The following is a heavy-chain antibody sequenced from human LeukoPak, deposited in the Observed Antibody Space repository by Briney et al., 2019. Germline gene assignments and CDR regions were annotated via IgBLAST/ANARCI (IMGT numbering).Heavy chain of an antibody. V-gene: IGHV1-69*13. Sequence: SVKVSCKASGYTFTSYGISWVRQAPGQGLEWMGGIIPIFGTANYAQKFQGRVTITADESTSTAYMELSSLRSEDTAVYYCAISYYYDSSGLDWGQGTLVTVSS. CDR3: AISYYYDSSGLD. CDR1: GYTFTSYG. CDR2: IIPIFGTA. D-gene: IGHD3-22*01. J-gene: IGHJ4*02.